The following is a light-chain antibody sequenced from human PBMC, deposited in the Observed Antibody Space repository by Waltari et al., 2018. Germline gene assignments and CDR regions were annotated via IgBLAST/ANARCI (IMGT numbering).Light chain of an antibody. CDR3: QQSYRTPPT. Sequence: DIQMTQSPSSLSASVGDRVTITCRASQKITTSLNWYQQKLGKAPNLMIYDASSVQSGVPARFRGSGSETDFNLTISSLQPEDFAIYYCQQSYRTPPTFGGGTRVGI. CDR2: DAS. J-gene: IGKJ4*01. CDR1: QKITTS. V-gene: IGKV1-39*01.